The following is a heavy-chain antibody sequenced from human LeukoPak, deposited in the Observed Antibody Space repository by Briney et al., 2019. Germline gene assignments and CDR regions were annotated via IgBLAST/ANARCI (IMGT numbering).Heavy chain of an antibody. J-gene: IGHJ3*02. D-gene: IGHD4-17*01. V-gene: IGHV4-59*11. CDR3: ARLTVTSTDAFDI. CDR2: IYYSGST. Sequence: SETLSLTCTVSGGSISSHYWSWIRQPPGKGLEWIGYIYYSGSTNYNPSLKSRVTISVDTSKNQFSLKLSSVTAADTAVYYCARLTVTSTDAFDIWGQGTMVPVSS. CDR1: GGSISSHY.